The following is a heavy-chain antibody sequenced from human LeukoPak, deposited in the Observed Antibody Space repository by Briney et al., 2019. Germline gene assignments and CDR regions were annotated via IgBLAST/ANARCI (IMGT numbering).Heavy chain of an antibody. J-gene: IGHJ5*02. Sequence: ASVKVSCKASGYTFTCYYRHWVRQAPGQGLEWVGWINPNSGGTDYAQKFQGRVTMTRDTSISTAYMEVSRLRSGDTAVYHCARDYYDSGGYSRFDPWGQGTLVTVSS. CDR1: GYTFTCYY. D-gene: IGHD3-22*01. CDR2: INPNSGGT. CDR3: ARDYYDSGGYSRFDP. V-gene: IGHV1-2*02.